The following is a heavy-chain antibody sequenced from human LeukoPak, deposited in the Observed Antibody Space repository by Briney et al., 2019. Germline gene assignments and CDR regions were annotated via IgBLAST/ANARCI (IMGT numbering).Heavy chain of an antibody. D-gene: IGHD6-13*01. CDR2: IRSKANSYAT. CDR3: TRARRTLAAAGNFDYYMDV. V-gene: IGHV3-73*01. J-gene: IGHJ6*03. Sequence: GGSLRLSCAASGFTFSGSAMHWVRQASGKGLEWVGRIRSKANSYATAYAASVKGRFTISRDDSKNTAYLQMNSMKTEDTAVYYCTRARRTLAAAGNFDYYMDVWGKGTTVTVSS. CDR1: GFTFSGSA.